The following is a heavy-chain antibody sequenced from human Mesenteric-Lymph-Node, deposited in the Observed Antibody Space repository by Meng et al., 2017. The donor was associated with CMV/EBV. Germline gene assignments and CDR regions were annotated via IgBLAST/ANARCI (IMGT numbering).Heavy chain of an antibody. CDR3: AREVDCTNGVCYSHYYGMDV. Sequence: TSYGISWVRQAPGQGLEWMGWISAYNGNTNYAQKLQGRVTMTTDTSTSTAYMELRSLRSDDTAVYYCAREVDCTNGVCYSHYYGMDVWGQGTTVTVSS. D-gene: IGHD2-8*01. V-gene: IGHV1-18*04. CDR1: TSYG. J-gene: IGHJ6*02. CDR2: ISAYNGNT.